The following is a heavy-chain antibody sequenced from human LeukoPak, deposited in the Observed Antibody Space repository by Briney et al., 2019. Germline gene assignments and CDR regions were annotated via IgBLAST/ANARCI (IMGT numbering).Heavy chain of an antibody. CDR1: GITFSSYD. D-gene: IGHD2-8*01. J-gene: IGHJ4*02. V-gene: IGHV3-23*01. CDR2: ISNSGGST. CDR3: ANQHCIDNVCHQFGALSY. Sequence: GGSLRLSCAASGITFSSYDMSWVRQAPGKGLEWVSFISNSGGSTYYADSVKGRFTISRDNSKNTLYLQMNSLRPEDTAVYYCANQHCIDNVCHQFGALSYWGQGTLVTVSS.